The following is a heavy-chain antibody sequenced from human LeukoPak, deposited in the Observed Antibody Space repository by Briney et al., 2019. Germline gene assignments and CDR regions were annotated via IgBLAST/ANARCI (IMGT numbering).Heavy chain of an antibody. Sequence: GGSLRLSRAASGFTFSSYAMSWVRQAPGKGLEWVSAISGSGGSTYYADSVKGRFTISRDNSKNTLYLQMNSLRAEDTAVYYCAKDYYGSGSYFDYWGQGTLVTVSS. CDR1: GFTFSSYA. V-gene: IGHV3-23*01. CDR2: ISGSGGST. D-gene: IGHD3-10*01. CDR3: AKDYYGSGSYFDY. J-gene: IGHJ4*02.